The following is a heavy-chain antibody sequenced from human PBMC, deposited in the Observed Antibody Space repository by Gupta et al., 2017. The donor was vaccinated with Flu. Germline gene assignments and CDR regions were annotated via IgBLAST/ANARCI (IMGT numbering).Heavy chain of an antibody. J-gene: IGHJ4*02. D-gene: IGHD1-7*01. Sequence: QVQLVQSGAEVKKPGSSVKVSCKASGGTFSSYAISWVRQAPGQGLEWMGGIIPIFGTANYAQKFQGRVTITADESTSTAYMELSSLRSEDTAVYYCARGELELRSRFPFYFDYWGQGTLVTVSS. V-gene: IGHV1-69*01. CDR3: ARGELELRSRFPFYFDY. CDR2: IIPIFGTA. CDR1: GGTFSSYA.